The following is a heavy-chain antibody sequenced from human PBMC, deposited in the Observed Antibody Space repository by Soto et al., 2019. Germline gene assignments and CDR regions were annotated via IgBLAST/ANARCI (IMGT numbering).Heavy chain of an antibody. CDR2: IVVGSGTT. V-gene: IGHV1-58*02. J-gene: IGHJ1*01. CDR3: AKGVPGIAVAGTGYFQH. D-gene: IGHD6-19*01. Sequence: SVKVSCKASGFTFTYSAIQWVRQARGQSLEWIGWIVVGSGTTNFAPKFQERVTITWDMSTSTSYMEMSSLRSEDTAVYYCAKGVPGIAVAGTGYFQHWGQGTLVTVSS. CDR1: GFTFTYSA.